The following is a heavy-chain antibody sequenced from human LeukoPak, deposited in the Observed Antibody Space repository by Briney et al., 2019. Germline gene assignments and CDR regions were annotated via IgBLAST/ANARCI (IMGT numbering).Heavy chain of an antibody. V-gene: IGHV4-34*01. CDR1: GFTFSSYA. CDR2: INHSGST. D-gene: IGHD6-6*01. J-gene: IGHJ5*02. CDR3: ARGLTRRWPYSSSRLNRFDP. Sequence: PGGSLRLSCAASGFTFSSYAMSWVRQAPGKGLEWIGEINHSGSTNYNPSLKSRVTISVDTSKNQFSLKLSSVTAADTAVYYCARGLTRRWPYSSSRLNRFDPWGQGTLVTVSS.